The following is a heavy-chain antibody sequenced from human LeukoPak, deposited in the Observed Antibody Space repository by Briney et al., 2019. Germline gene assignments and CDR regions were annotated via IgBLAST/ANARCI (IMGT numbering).Heavy chain of an antibody. CDR3: ARGGHYTAGFCYLFEY. CDR2: ISPYYGNT. V-gene: IGHV1-18*01. CDR1: GYLFTHYG. J-gene: IGHJ4*02. D-gene: IGHD2-8*02. Sequence: ASVRVSCRTSGYLFTHYGISWVRQAPGQGLEWMGWISPYYGNTDHAQSLQGRVTMTTDTSTSTAYMELRSLRSDDTAVYYCARGGHYTAGFCYLFEYWGQGTLVTVSS.